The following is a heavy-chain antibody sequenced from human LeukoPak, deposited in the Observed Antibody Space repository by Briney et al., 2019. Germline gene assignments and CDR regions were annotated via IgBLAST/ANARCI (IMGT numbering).Heavy chain of an antibody. V-gene: IGHV3-43*02. CDR2: ISADGGST. Sequence: HPGGSLRLSCAASGFNFDAYAMHWVRQAPGKGLQWVSIISADGGSTYYADSVKGRFTISRDNSKNSPYLQMNSLTTEDTAFYYCAKDKAGTIVWYGRWAIGLFDYWGQGTLVAVSS. D-gene: IGHD6-13*01. CDR1: GFNFDAYA. J-gene: IGHJ4*02. CDR3: AKDKAGTIVWYGRWAIGLFDY.